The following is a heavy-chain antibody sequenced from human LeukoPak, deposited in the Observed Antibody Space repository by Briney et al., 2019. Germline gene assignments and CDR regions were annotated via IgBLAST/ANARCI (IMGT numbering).Heavy chain of an antibody. CDR1: GFTFSSYA. CDR2: ISGGGDDT. CDR3: GKDTVTTSGWFDP. J-gene: IGHJ5*02. V-gene: IGHV3-23*01. D-gene: IGHD4-17*01. Sequence: GGSLRLSCAASGFTFSSYAMGWVRQAPGKGLEWVSDISGGGDDTWYADSVRGRFTISRDNSKNTVYLQMNSLRAEDTAVYYCGKDTVTTSGWFDPWGQGTLVTVSS.